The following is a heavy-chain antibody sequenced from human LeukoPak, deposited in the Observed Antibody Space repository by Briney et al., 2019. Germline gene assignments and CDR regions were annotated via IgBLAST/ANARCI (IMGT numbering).Heavy chain of an antibody. D-gene: IGHD5-18*01. V-gene: IGHV4-39*01. CDR1: AGSISSSTYY. Sequence: PSETLSLTCTVSAGSISSSTYYWGWIRQPPGRGLEWIGRIYYSGSTYYNPSLKSRVTISVDTSKNQFSLKLSSVTAADTAVYYCARHRGYSYGPEDYWGQGTLVTVSS. CDR2: IYYSGST. CDR3: ARHRGYSYGPEDY. J-gene: IGHJ4*02.